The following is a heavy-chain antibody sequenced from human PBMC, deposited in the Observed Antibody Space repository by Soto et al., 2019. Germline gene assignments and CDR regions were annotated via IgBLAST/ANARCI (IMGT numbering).Heavy chain of an antibody. Sequence: PGGSLRLSCTASGFTFGDYAMSWFRQAPGKGLEWVGFIRSKAYGGTTEYAASVKGRFTISRDDSKSIAYLQMNSLKTEDTAVYYCTRVVVVPAAMILGPDYWGQGTLVTVSS. CDR2: IRSKAYGGTT. V-gene: IGHV3-49*03. D-gene: IGHD2-2*01. CDR1: GFTFGDYA. J-gene: IGHJ4*02. CDR3: TRVVVVPAAMILGPDY.